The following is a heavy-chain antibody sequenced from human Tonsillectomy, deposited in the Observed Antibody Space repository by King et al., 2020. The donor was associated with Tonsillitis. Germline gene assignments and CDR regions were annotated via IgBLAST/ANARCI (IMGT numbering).Heavy chain of an antibody. CDR3: AARIAVADTFDAFDI. CDR1: GFTVSSNY. V-gene: IGHV3-66*01. D-gene: IGHD6-19*01. Sequence: VQLVESGGGLVQPGGSLRLSCAASGFTVSSNYMSWVRQAPGKGLEWVSVIYSGGNTYYADSVKGRFTISRDNSKNTLYLQMNSLRAEDTALYYFAARIAVADTFDAFDIWGQGTMVTVSS. CDR2: IYSGGNT. J-gene: IGHJ3*02.